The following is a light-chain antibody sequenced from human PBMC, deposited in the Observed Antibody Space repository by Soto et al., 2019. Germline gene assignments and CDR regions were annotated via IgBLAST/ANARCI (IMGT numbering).Light chain of an antibody. CDR2: GSA. V-gene: IGKV3-15*01. J-gene: IGKJ4*01. CDR3: QQYGVTPPNT. CDR1: QSVFSS. Sequence: EIVMTQSPATLSVSPGERATLSCRASQSVFSSLAWYQQRPGQAPRLLIYGSATRATGIPDRFSGSGSGTDFTLTISGLEPEDFALYYCQQYGVTPPNTFGGGTKVEV.